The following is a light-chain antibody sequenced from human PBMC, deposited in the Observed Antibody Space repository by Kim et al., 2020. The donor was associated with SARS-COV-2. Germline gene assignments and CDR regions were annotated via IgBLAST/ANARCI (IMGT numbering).Light chain of an antibody. CDR3: QQYGRSPH. V-gene: IGKV3-20*01. J-gene: IGKJ5*01. CDR2: GVS. Sequence: LSPGERATRSCRASQSLSSSYLAWFQHKPGQAPRLLIYGVSSRATGIPDRFSGSGSGTDFTLTISRLDPEDFAVYYCQQYGRSPHFGPGTRLEIK. CDR1: QSLSSSY.